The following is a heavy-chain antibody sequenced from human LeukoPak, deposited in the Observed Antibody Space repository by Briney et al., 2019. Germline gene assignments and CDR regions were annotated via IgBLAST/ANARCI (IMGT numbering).Heavy chain of an antibody. Sequence: GGSLRLSCAASGFPFSAYWVHWVRQVPGKGLVWVSRINEDGSITNYADSVTGRFRISRDNAENTLYLQMNSLRAEDTAVYYCGRDLGGRSGLWGQGTLVTVSS. D-gene: IGHD1-26*01. CDR2: INEDGSIT. CDR1: GFPFSAYW. J-gene: IGHJ4*02. CDR3: GRDLGGRSGL. V-gene: IGHV3-74*01.